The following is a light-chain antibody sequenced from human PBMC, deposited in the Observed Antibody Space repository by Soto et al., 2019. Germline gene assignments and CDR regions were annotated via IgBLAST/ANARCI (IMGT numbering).Light chain of an antibody. J-gene: IGKJ5*01. CDR3: QQYGSSPIT. V-gene: IGKV3-20*01. CDR2: GAS. Sequence: EIVLTQSPGTLSLSQGERATLSCRGSQSVSKSYLGWYQQKPGQAPRLLIFGASNRATGIPDRFSASGSGADFTLTISSLETEDFADYYCQQYGSSPITFGQGTRVEIK. CDR1: QSVSKSY.